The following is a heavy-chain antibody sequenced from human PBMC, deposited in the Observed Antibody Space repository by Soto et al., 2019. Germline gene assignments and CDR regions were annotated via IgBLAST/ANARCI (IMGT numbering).Heavy chain of an antibody. D-gene: IGHD6-19*01. Sequence: QVQLVQSGAEVKKPGSSAKVSCKASGGTFSSYAISWVRQAPGQGLEWMGGIIPIFGTANYAQKFQGRVTITADESTSTAYMELSSLRSEDTAVYYCAREKPGYSSGWYYYWGQGTLVTVSS. CDR2: IIPIFGTA. CDR1: GGTFSSYA. V-gene: IGHV1-69*01. J-gene: IGHJ4*02. CDR3: AREKPGYSSGWYYY.